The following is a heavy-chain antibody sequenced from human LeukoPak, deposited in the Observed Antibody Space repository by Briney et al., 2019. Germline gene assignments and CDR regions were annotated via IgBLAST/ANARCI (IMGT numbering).Heavy chain of an antibody. Sequence: PGGSLRLSCAASGFTFSGAWMHWVRQAPGKGLMWVSRINDDGSSTRHADSVKGRFTISRDNAKNTLYLQMNSLRAEDTAVYYCARVSGPGMNEYYHLWGQGTLATVSS. D-gene: IGHD2-2*01. CDR3: ARVSGPGMNEYYHL. J-gene: IGHJ4*02. CDR1: GFTFSGAW. CDR2: INDDGSST. V-gene: IGHV3-74*01.